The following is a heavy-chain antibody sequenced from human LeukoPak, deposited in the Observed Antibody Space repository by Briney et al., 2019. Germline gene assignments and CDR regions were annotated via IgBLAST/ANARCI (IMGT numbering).Heavy chain of an antibody. V-gene: IGHV3-7*02. CDR1: GFTFSDYW. Sequence: GGSLRLSCAASGFTFSDYWMDWVRQTPGKGLEWVANIKPDGSEIYYVDSVKGRFTISRDNAKNSLYLQMNSLRAEDTAVYYCTLSLDYWGQGTLVTVSS. CDR3: TLSLDY. CDR2: IKPDGSEI. J-gene: IGHJ4*02.